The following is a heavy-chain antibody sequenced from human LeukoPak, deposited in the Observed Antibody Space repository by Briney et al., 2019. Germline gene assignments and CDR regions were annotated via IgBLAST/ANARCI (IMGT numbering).Heavy chain of an antibody. J-gene: IGHJ4*02. Sequence: SVKVSCKASGGTFSSYAISWVRQAPGQGLEWMGRIIPILGIANYAQKFQGRVTMTTDTSTSTAYMELRSLRSDDTAVYYCARGGSSWEYYFDYWGQGTLVTVSS. CDR3: ARGGSSWEYYFDY. CDR2: IIPILGIA. CDR1: GGTFSSYA. D-gene: IGHD6-13*01. V-gene: IGHV1-69*04.